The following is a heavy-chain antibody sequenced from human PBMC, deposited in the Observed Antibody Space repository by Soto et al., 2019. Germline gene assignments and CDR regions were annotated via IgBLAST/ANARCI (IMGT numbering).Heavy chain of an antibody. V-gene: IGHV3-33*03. Sequence: QVQLVESGGDVVQPGRSLRLSCAASGFTFSSYGMQWVRLAPGKGLERVAVIWYDGSQKYYVDSVKGRFIVSRDNSKNPLYLQMDSLRGDDTAIYYCATRAGKNGFHVWGQGTVVTVSS. CDR1: GFTFSSYG. CDR3: ATRAGKNGFHV. CDR2: IWYDGSQK. J-gene: IGHJ3*01.